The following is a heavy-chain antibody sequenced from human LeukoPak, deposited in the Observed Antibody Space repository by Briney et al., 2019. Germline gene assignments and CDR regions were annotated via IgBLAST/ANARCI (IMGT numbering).Heavy chain of an antibody. CDR2: INAGNGNT. V-gene: IGHV1-3*01. CDR1: GYTFTRYA. Sequence: GASVKVSCKASGYTFTRYAMHWVRQSPGQRLEWMGWINAGNGNTKYSQKFQGRVTITRDTSASTAYMELNSLKTDDTAVYYCATKKGRGDNCYDYWGHGPLVTVSS. D-gene: IGHD2-21*01. J-gene: IGHJ4*01. CDR3: ATKKGRGDNCYDY.